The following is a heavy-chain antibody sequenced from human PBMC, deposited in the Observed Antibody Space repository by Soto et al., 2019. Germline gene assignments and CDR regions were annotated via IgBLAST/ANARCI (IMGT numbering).Heavy chain of an antibody. CDR1: GFTFSNFS. Sequence: EVQLVESGGGLVKPGGSPRLSCAASGFTFSNFSMNWVRQTPGKGLEWVSSITRSSDNKYYGDSVRGRFTVSRDNAKSTVYLQMNSLSAEDTAIYYCAREFYGGYHNGKYYFDYWGQGTLVTVSS. V-gene: IGHV3-21*02. CDR3: AREFYGGYHNGKYYFDY. D-gene: IGHD5-12*01. J-gene: IGHJ4*02. CDR2: ITRSSDNK.